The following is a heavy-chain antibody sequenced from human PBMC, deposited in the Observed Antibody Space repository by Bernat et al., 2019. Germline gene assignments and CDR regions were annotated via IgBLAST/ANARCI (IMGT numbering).Heavy chain of an antibody. Sequence: QLQLQESGPGLVKPSETLSLTCTVSGGSISSSSYYWGWIRQPPGKGLEWIGSIYYSGSTYYNPSLKSRGTISVDTSKNQFSLKLSSVTAADTAVYYCARHDIKYYYDSSGYPESPFFDYLGQGTLVTVSS. D-gene: IGHD3-22*01. V-gene: IGHV4-39*01. CDR2: IYYSGST. J-gene: IGHJ4*02. CDR3: ARHDIKYYYDSSGYPESPFFDY. CDR1: GGSISSSSYY.